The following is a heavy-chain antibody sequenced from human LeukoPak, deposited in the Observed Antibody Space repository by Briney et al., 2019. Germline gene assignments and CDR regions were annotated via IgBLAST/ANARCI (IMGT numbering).Heavy chain of an antibody. D-gene: IGHD6-13*01. CDR2: MNPNSGNT. V-gene: IGHV1-8*01. CDR1: GYTFTSYD. Sequence: GASVKVSCKASGYTFTSYDINWVRQATGQGLEWMGWMNPNSGNTGYAQKFQGRVTMTRNTSISTAYMELSSLRSEDTAVYYCARGGGFDSSWFQEDWFDPWGQGTLVTVSS. CDR3: ARGGGFDSSWFQEDWFDP. J-gene: IGHJ5*02.